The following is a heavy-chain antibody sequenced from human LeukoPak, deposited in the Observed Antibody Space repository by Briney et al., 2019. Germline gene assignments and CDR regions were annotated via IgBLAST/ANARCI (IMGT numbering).Heavy chain of an antibody. D-gene: IGHD3-10*01. CDR1: GGSISNYY. J-gene: IGHJ4*02. Sequence: PSETLSLTCTVSGGSISNYYWSWIRQPPGKGLEWIGYIYYSGSTNYNPSLKSRVTISVDTSKNQFSLKLSSVTAADTAVYYCARLTMVRGGRFDYWGQGTLVTVSS. CDR3: ARLTMVRGGRFDY. CDR2: IYYSGST. V-gene: IGHV4-59*01.